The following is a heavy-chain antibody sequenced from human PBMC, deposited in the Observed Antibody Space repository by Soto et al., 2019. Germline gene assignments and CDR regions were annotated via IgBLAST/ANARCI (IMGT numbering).Heavy chain of an antibody. CDR1: GFTVSSNY. J-gene: IGHJ4*02. CDR2: IYSGGST. Sequence: GGSLRLSCAASGFTVSSNYMSWVRQAPGKGLEWVSVIYSGGSTDYADSVKGRFTISRHNSKNTLYLQMNSLRAEDTAVYYCARVKAAAGPDPYYFDYWGQGTLVTVSS. D-gene: IGHD6-13*01. V-gene: IGHV3-53*04. CDR3: ARVKAAAGPDPYYFDY.